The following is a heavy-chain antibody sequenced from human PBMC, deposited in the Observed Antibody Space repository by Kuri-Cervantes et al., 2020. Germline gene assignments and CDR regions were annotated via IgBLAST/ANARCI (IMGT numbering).Heavy chain of an antibody. J-gene: IGHJ4*02. CDR2: IWYDGSNK. Sequence: GGSLRLSCAASGFTFSSYGMHWVRQAPGKGLEWVAVIWYDGSNKYYADSVKGRFTISRDNSKNTLYLQMSSLRAEDTAVYYCARSRPSSCFDYWGQGTLVTVSS. CDR3: ARSRPSSCFDY. V-gene: IGHV3-33*08. D-gene: IGHD6-13*01. CDR1: GFTFSSYG.